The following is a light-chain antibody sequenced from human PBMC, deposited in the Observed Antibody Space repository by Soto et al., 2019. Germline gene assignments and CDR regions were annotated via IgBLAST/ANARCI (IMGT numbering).Light chain of an antibody. V-gene: IGKV3-15*01. CDR1: ESVSSK. CDR3: QQYHNWPIT. J-gene: IGKJ5*01. Sequence: EIVITQSPSTLSVSPGERATLSCRASESVSSKLVWYQKKPGQAPRLLIHDASTRATGIPARFSGSGSGTEFILTISSVESEDFAVYYCQQYHNWPITFGQGTRLEIK. CDR2: DAS.